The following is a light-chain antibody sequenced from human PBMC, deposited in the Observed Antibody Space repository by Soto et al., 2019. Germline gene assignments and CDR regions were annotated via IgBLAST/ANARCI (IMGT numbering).Light chain of an antibody. CDR2: DTS. CDR1: QSVGNF. V-gene: IGKV3-11*01. J-gene: IGKJ4*01. CDR3: QQYGNWPLT. Sequence: EIVLTQSPGTLSLSPGERASLSCRASQSVGNFLVWYQQKPGQAPSLLISDTSNRATGIPARFSGSGSETDFTLTISSLEPEDFAIYYCQQYGNWPLTFGGGTKVEIK.